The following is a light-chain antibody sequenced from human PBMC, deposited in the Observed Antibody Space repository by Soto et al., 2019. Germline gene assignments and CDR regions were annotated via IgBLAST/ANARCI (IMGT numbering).Light chain of an antibody. J-gene: IGLJ1*01. V-gene: IGLV2-14*01. CDR1: SSDVGGYNY. CDR3: SSYTATRTYV. CDR2: GVT. Sequence: QSVLTQPASVSGSPGQSVTISCTETSSDVGGYNYVSWYQQLPGEAPKLIIYGVTDRPSGVSNRFSGSKSGNTASLTVSGLQAEDEGDYYCSSYTATRTYVFGTGTKLTVL.